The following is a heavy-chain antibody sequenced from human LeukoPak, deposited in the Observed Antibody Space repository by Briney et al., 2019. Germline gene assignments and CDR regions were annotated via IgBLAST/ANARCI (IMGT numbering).Heavy chain of an antibody. CDR2: IIPIFGTA. CDR3: ASLWSPSTYYYDSSGYYLFDY. CDR1: GGTFSSYA. Sequence: ASVKVSCKASGGTFSSYAISWVRQAPEQGLEWMGGIIPIFGTANYAQKFRSRVTITADESTSTAYMELSSLRSEDTAVYYCASLWSPSTYYYDSSGYYLFDYWGQGTLVTVSS. J-gene: IGHJ4*02. V-gene: IGHV1-69*01. D-gene: IGHD3-22*01.